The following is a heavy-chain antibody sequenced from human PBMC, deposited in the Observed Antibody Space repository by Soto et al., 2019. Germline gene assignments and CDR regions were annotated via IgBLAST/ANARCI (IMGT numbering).Heavy chain of an antibody. D-gene: IGHD1-26*01. CDR2: ISYDGSNK. V-gene: IGHV3-30-3*01. J-gene: IGHJ4*02. Sequence: GGSLRLSXAASGFTFSSYAMHWVRQAPGKGLEWVAVISYDGSNKYYADSVKGRFTISRDNSKNTLYLQMNSLRAEDTAVYYCASLVGAANFDYWGQGTLVTVSS. CDR3: ASLVGAANFDY. CDR1: GFTFSSYA.